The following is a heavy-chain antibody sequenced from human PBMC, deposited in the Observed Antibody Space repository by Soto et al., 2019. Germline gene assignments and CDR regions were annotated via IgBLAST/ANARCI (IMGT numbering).Heavy chain of an antibody. CDR1: GASITYGAYS. J-gene: IGHJ4*02. Sequence: SETLSLTCTVSGASITYGAYSWSWIRQTPGKGLEWIGYINHLETTFYNPSLKSRVTISVDTSKNQFSLKLSSVTAADTAVYYCARSVDDYDSSGYPGYWGQGTLVTVSS. D-gene: IGHD3-22*01. V-gene: IGHV4-30-2*05. CDR2: INHLETT. CDR3: ARSVDDYDSSGYPGY.